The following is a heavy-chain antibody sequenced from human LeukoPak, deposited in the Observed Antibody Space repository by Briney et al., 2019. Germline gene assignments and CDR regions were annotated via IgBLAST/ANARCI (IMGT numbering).Heavy chain of an antibody. J-gene: IGHJ4*02. D-gene: IGHD2-2*01. CDR3: ATPSGVVPAAIYSFAY. CDR1: GFTFSSYA. V-gene: IGHV3-23*01. Sequence: PGGSLRLSCAASGFTFSSYAMSWVRQAPGKGLEWVSAISGSGGSTYYADSVKGRLTISRDNSRNTLFLQMNSLRAEDTAVYYCATPSGVVPAAIYSFAYWGQGTLVTVSS. CDR2: ISGSGGST.